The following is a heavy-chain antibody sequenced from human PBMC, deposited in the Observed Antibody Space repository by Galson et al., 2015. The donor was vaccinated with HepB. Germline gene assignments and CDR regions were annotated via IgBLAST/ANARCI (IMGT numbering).Heavy chain of an antibody. D-gene: IGHD1-1*01. Sequence: SVKVSCKASGYTFTGYYIHWMRQAPGQGPEWMGWINPKSGGTKYAQNFQGRVAMTRDTSISTAYMELSRLRSDDTAVYYCAGRPDRYLLYFFDYWGQGTLVTVSS. J-gene: IGHJ4*02. CDR1: GYTFTGYY. CDR3: AGRPDRYLLYFFDY. CDR2: INPKSGGT. V-gene: IGHV1-2*02.